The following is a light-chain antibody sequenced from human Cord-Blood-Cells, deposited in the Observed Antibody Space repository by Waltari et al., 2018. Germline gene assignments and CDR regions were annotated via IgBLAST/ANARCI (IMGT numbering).Light chain of an antibody. Sequence: DIQMTQSPSSLSASVGDRVTITCRASQGISNSLAWYQQKPGKAPKLLLYAASRLESGVPSRFSGSGSGTDYTLTISSLQPEDFATYYCQQYYRTRTFGQGTKVEIK. CDR3: QQYYRTRT. V-gene: IGKV1-NL1*01. J-gene: IGKJ1*01. CDR2: AAS. CDR1: QGISNS.